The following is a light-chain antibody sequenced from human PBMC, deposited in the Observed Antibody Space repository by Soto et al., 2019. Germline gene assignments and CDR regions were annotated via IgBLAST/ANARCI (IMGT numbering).Light chain of an antibody. J-gene: IGKJ1*01. CDR3: QQNYRSPPWT. CDR2: AAS. Sequence: DIKIIQPPSSLSTYVGDIVTITCRASQSISSYLNWYQQRPGKAPKLLIYAASSLQSGVPSRFSGSGSGTDFTLTISMLQPEDFATHYCQQNYRSPPWTFGQGTKVDI. V-gene: IGKV1-39*01. CDR1: QSISSY.